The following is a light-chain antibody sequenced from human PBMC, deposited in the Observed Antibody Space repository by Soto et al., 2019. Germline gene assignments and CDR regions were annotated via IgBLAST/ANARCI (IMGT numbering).Light chain of an antibody. V-gene: IGLV2-14*03. J-gene: IGLJ1*01. CDR3: SAYRGGTPYV. Sequence: QSALTQPASVSGSPGQSITISCTGTSSDVGAYNFVSWYQQYPGKAPKLVIFDVNNRPSGVSNRFSGSKSVNTASLTISGLQAEDEADYYCSAYRGGTPYVFGTGTKVTVL. CDR2: DVN. CDR1: SSDVGAYNF.